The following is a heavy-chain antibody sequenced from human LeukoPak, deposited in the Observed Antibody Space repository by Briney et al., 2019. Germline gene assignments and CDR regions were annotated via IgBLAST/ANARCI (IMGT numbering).Heavy chain of an antibody. CDR1: GYTFTSYA. Sequence: ASVKVSCKASGYTFTSYAMHWVRQAPGQRLEWMGWINAGNGNTKYSQKFQGRVTITRDTSASTAYMELSSLRSEDTAVYYCASRRTLYDSSGYEAFDIWGQGTMVTVSS. D-gene: IGHD3-22*01. CDR2: INAGNGNT. V-gene: IGHV1-3*01. J-gene: IGHJ3*02. CDR3: ASRRTLYDSSGYEAFDI.